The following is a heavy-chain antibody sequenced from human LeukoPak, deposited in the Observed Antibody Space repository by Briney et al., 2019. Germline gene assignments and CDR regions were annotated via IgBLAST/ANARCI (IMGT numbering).Heavy chain of an antibody. Sequence: PGGSLRLSCAASGFTFSSYGMHWVRQAPGKGLEWVAVISYDGSNKYYADSVKGRFTISRDNSKSTLYLQMNSLRAEDTAVYYCAKPRWNYDSSGYLDYWGQGTLVTVSP. D-gene: IGHD3-22*01. V-gene: IGHV3-30*18. J-gene: IGHJ4*02. CDR3: AKPRWNYDSSGYLDY. CDR2: ISYDGSNK. CDR1: GFTFSSYG.